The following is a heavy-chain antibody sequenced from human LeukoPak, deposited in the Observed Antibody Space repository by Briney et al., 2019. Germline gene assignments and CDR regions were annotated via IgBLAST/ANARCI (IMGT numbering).Heavy chain of an antibody. Sequence: GASVKVSCKASGYTFTSYGISWVRQAPGQGLEWMGWISAYAQKFQGRVTMTTDTSTSTAYMEPRSLRSDDTAVYYCARRFNYYDSSGYYEGFYFDYWGQGTPVTASS. CDR2: ISAY. CDR3: ARRFNYYDSSGYYEGFYFDY. D-gene: IGHD3-22*01. J-gene: IGHJ4*02. CDR1: GYTFTSYG. V-gene: IGHV1-18*01.